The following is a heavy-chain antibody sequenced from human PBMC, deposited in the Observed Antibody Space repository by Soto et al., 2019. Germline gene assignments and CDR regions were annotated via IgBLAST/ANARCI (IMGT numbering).Heavy chain of an antibody. CDR3: ARVGNSESDVFRYYGMDV. V-gene: IGHV3-13*01. CDR2: IGTAGDT. Sequence: GGSLRLSCAASGFTFSSYDMHWVRQATGKGLEWVSAIGTAGDTYYPGSVKGRFTISRENAKNSLYLQMNSLRAEDTAVYYCARVGNSESDVFRYYGMDVWGQGTTVTVSS. J-gene: IGHJ6*02. D-gene: IGHD4-4*01. CDR1: GFTFSSYD.